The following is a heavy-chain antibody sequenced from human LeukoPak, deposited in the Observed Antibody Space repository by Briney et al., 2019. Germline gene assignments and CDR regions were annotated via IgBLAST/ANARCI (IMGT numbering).Heavy chain of an antibody. CDR3: ARGGAHSPSHDYFYHFMDV. D-gene: IGHD6-13*01. CDR2: VHSGDNS. V-gene: IGHV4-4*07. J-gene: IGHJ6*03. Sequence: SETLSLTCTVSGGSTSGYYWSWIRQPAGKGLEWIGRVHSGDNSDSIPSLRSRLAMSLDTSTNRFSLKLTSVTAADTAVYYCARGGAHSPSHDYFYHFMDVWGKGTTVTVSS. CDR1: GGSTSGYY.